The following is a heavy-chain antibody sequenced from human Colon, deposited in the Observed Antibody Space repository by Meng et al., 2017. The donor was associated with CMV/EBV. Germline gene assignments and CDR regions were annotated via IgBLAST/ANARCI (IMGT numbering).Heavy chain of an antibody. CDR2: ISGSCGST. CDR1: GFTFSSYA. CDR3: AKGRGDCSSTSCYKGY. V-gene: IGHV3-23*01. D-gene: IGHD2-2*02. J-gene: IGHJ4*02. Sequence: ESLKISCSASGFTFSSYAMSWVRQAPGKGLEWVSAISGSCGSTYYEDSVKGRFTLVRDNSKNTSDLQMNSLRAEDTAVYYCAKGRGDCSSTSCYKGYWGQGTLVTVSS.